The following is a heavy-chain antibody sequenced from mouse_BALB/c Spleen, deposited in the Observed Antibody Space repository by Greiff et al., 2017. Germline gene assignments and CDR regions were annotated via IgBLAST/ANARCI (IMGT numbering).Heavy chain of an antibody. V-gene: IGHV5-17*02. Sequence: EVMLVESGGGLVQPGGSRKLSCAASGFTFSSFGMHWVRQAPEKGLEWVAYISSGSSTIYYADTVKGRFTISRDNPKNTLFLQMTSLRSEDTAMYYCARERTGFDYWGQGTTLTVSS. CDR3: ARERTGFDY. D-gene: IGHD4-1*01. CDR1: GFTFSSFG. CDR2: ISSGSSTI. J-gene: IGHJ2*01.